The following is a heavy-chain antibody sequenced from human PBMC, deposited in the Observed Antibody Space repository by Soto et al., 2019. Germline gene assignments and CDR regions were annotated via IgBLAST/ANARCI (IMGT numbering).Heavy chain of an antibody. Sequence: PSETLSLTCNVSVGSIRNYFWSWIRQPAGKGLEWIGRIYSSGSTNYNPSLKSRVTMSVGTSKKQLSLKLSSVTVADTAVYFCARENYFFDTDGYYYVFDYWGQGALVTVSS. V-gene: IGHV4-4*07. D-gene: IGHD3-22*01. CDR1: VGSIRNYF. CDR3: ARENYFFDTDGYYYVFDY. CDR2: IYSSGST. J-gene: IGHJ4*02.